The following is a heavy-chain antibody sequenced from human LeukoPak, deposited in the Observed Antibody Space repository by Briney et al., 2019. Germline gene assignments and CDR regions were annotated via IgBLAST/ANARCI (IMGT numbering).Heavy chain of an antibody. J-gene: IGHJ4*02. CDR2: ISWNSGSI. D-gene: IGHD6-6*01. CDR1: GFTFDDYV. Sequence: GRSLRLSCAASGFTFDDYVMHWVRQAPGKGLEWVSGISWNSGSIGYADSVKGRFTISRDNAKNSLYLQMNSLRAEDMALYYCAKGGSSSSSLGYFDYWGQGTLVTVSS. V-gene: IGHV3-9*03. CDR3: AKGGSSSSSLGYFDY.